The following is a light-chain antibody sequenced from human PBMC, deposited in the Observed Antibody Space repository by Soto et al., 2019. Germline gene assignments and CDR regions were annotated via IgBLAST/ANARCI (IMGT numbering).Light chain of an antibody. CDR1: SSNIGTNT. Sequence: QSVLTQPPSASGTPGQRVTISCSGSSSNIGTNTVNWYQQLPGTAPKLLIYSNNQRPSGVSDRFSGSKSGTSASLAISGLQSEDEADYYCAAWDDSLSGNVFGSGTKLTVL. CDR3: AAWDDSLSGNV. CDR2: SNN. J-gene: IGLJ1*01. V-gene: IGLV1-44*01.